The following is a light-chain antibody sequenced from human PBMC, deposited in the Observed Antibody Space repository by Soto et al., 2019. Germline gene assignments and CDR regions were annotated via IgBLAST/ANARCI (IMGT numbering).Light chain of an antibody. CDR1: SGDVGIYNL. J-gene: IGLJ1*01. CDR3: CSYAGTRIYV. Sequence: QSVLTQPASVSGSPGQSITISCTGTSGDVGIYNLVSWYQQHPGKAPKLIIYEGTKRPSGVSNRFSGSKSDNTASLTISGLQAEDEADYYCCSYAGTRIYVFGTGTKVTVL. CDR2: EGT. V-gene: IGLV2-23*01.